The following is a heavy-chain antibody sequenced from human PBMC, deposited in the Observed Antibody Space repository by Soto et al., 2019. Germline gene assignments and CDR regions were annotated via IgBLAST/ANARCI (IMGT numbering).Heavy chain of an antibody. Sequence: GGSLRLSCAASGFTFGNYAMSWVRQTPGKGLEWVSSISGSGGHIYYTGSVKGRFTISRDNSKNILYLQMNNLRAEDTAVYYYAKGDNFYFWGTFNCFDPWGQGALVTVSA. V-gene: IGHV3-23*01. CDR1: GFTFGNYA. D-gene: IGHD3-16*01. J-gene: IGHJ5*02. CDR3: AKGDNFYFWGTFNCFDP. CDR2: ISGSGGHI.